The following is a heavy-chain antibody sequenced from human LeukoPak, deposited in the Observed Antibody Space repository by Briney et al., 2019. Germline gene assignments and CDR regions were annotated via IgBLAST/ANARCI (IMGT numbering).Heavy chain of an antibody. D-gene: IGHD2-15*01. J-gene: IGHJ4*02. Sequence: GGSLRLSCAASGFTFSSYSMNWVRQAPGKGLEWVSSTSSSSSYIYYADSVKGRFTISRDNAKNSLYLQMNSLRAEDTAVYYCAREYCSGGSCYSFGDYFDYWGQGTLVTVSS. CDR3: AREYCSGGSCYSFGDYFDY. CDR2: TSSSSSYI. V-gene: IGHV3-21*01. CDR1: GFTFSSYS.